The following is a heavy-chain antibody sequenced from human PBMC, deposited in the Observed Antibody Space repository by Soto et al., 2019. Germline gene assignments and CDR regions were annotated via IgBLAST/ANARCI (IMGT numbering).Heavy chain of an antibody. J-gene: IGHJ4*02. Sequence: SETLSLTCTVSGASISSYFWSWIRQPPGKGLQWIGYIYYNGSTNYNPSLKSRVTTSVDTSKNRFSLKLRSVSDADTAVYYCATNFDSSGLFDYWGQGTLVTVSS. V-gene: IGHV4-59*01. D-gene: IGHD3-22*01. CDR2: IYYNGST. CDR1: GASISSYF. CDR3: ATNFDSSGLFDY.